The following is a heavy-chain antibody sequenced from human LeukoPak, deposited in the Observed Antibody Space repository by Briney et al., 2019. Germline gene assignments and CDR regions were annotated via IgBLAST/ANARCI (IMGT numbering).Heavy chain of an antibody. CDR1: GYTFTSYG. CDR2: INPSGGST. Sequence: ASVKVSCKASGYTFTSYGISWVRQAPGQGLEWMGIINPSGGSTSYAQKFQGRVTMTRDMSTSTVYMELSSLRSEDTAVYYCARDALIVVVVAAQNYYYYYMDVWGKGTTVTVSS. CDR3: ARDALIVVVVAAQNYYYYYMDV. J-gene: IGHJ6*03. D-gene: IGHD2-15*01. V-gene: IGHV1-46*01.